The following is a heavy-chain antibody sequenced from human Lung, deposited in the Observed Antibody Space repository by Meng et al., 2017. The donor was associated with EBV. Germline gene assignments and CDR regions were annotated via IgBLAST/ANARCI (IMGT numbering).Heavy chain of an antibody. CDR3: ARDPTGGEDHQRV. Sequence: SGPGRVKTAGNLLPSCAASCGSISSINWCSWVRQPPGKGLERIGKIYHSGITVYNPSLKSRVTMSVDNSKNQFSLKLNSMTAADTAVYYCARDPTGGEDHQRVWGQGTLVTVSS. CDR1: CGSISSINW. D-gene: IGHD1-14*01. V-gene: IGHV4-4*02. J-gene: IGHJ4*02. CDR2: IYHSGIT.